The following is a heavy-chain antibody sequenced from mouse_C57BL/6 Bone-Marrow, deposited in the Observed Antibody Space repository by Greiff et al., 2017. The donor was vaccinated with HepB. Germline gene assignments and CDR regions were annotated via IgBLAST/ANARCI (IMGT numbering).Heavy chain of an antibody. Sequence: VQRVESGAELARPGASVKLSCKASGYTFTSYGISWVKQRTGQGLEWIGEIYPRSGNTYYNEKFKGKATLTADKSSSTAYMELRSLTSEDSAVYFCAATVVATDWGQGTTLTVSS. V-gene: IGHV1-81*01. CDR1: GYTFTSYG. J-gene: IGHJ2*01. CDR3: AATVVATD. D-gene: IGHD1-1*01. CDR2: IYPRSGNT.